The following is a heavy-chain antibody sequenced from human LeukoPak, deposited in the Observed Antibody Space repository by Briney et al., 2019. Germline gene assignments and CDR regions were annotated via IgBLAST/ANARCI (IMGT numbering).Heavy chain of an antibody. CDR1: GFTFTTYW. Sequence: GGSLRLSCAASGFTFTTYWMSWVRQAPGKGLEWVANIKQDGSETYYLGSVKGRFTISRDNAKNSLYLQMNSLRAEDTAVYYCARDSSESYDKIDYWGQGTLVTVSS. J-gene: IGHJ4*02. D-gene: IGHD6-19*01. V-gene: IGHV3-7*01. CDR2: IKQDGSET. CDR3: ARDSSESYDKIDY.